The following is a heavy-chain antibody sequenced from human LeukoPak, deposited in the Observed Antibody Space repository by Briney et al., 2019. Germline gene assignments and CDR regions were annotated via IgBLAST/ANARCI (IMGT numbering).Heavy chain of an antibody. V-gene: IGHV3-21*01. CDR3: AREYYFDNYFDY. J-gene: IGHJ4*02. CDR1: GFTFSSYR. CDR2: ISSSSSYI. Sequence: GGSLRLSCAASGFTFSSYRMNWVRQAPGKGLEWVSSISSSSSYIYYADSVKGRFTISRDNAKNSLYLQMNSLRAEDTAVYYCAREYYFDNYFDYWGQGTLVTVSS. D-gene: IGHD3-22*01.